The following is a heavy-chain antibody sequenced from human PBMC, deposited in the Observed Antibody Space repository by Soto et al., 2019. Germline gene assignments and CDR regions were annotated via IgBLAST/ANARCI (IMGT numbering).Heavy chain of an antibody. D-gene: IGHD6-13*01. CDR2: IIPIFGTA. J-gene: IGHJ4*02. Sequence: QVQLVQSGAEVKKPGSSVKVSCKASGGTFSSYAISWVRQAPGQGLEWMGGIIPIFGTANYAQKFQGRVTXXAXEXKSTAYMELSSLRPENTAVYYCAGRIAAAGTGAFDYWGQGTLVTVSS. CDR3: AGRIAAAGTGAFDY. CDR1: GGTFSSYA. V-gene: IGHV1-69*12.